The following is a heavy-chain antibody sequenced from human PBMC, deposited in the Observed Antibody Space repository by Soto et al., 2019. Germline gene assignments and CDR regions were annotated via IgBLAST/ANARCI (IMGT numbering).Heavy chain of an antibody. V-gene: IGHV1-8*01. J-gene: IGHJ6*02. D-gene: IGHD6-6*01. CDR2: MNPNSGNT. CDR1: GYTFTSYD. CDR3: AREQYSSSSGRYYYYYYGMDV. Sequence: GTSVKVSCKASGYTFTSYDINWVRQATGQGLEWMGWMNPNSGNTGYAQKFQGRVTMTRNTSISTAYMELSSLRSEDTAVYYCAREQYSSSSGRYYYYYYGMDVWGQGTTVTVSS.